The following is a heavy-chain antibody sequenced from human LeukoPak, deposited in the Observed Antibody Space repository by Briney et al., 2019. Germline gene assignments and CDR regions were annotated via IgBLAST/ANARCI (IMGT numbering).Heavy chain of an antibody. V-gene: IGHV1-2*02. CDR3: AGEYCSGGSCRQGFNY. CDR1: GYTFTDYY. D-gene: IGHD2-15*01. CDR2: INPNSGDT. J-gene: IGHJ4*02. Sequence: ASVKVSCKASGYTFTDYYMHWVRQAPGQGLEWMGWINPNSGDTNHAQNFQGRVTLTRDTSISTAYMELSSLRSDDSAVYYCAGEYCSGGSCRQGFNYWGQGTLVTVSS.